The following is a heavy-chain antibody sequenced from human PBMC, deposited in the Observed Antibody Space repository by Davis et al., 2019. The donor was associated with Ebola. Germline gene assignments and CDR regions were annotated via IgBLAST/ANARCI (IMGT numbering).Heavy chain of an antibody. CDR3: ARCIMITFGGVIVGGYYFDY. CDR1: GGSISSSSYY. V-gene: IGHV4-39*07. D-gene: IGHD3-16*02. Sequence: MPSETLSLTCTVSGGSISSSSYYWGWIRQPPGKGLEWIGSIYYSGSTYYNPSLKSRVTISVDTSKNQFSLKLSSVTAADTAVYYCARCIMITFGGVIVGGYYFDYWGQGTLVTVSS. J-gene: IGHJ4*02. CDR2: IYYSGST.